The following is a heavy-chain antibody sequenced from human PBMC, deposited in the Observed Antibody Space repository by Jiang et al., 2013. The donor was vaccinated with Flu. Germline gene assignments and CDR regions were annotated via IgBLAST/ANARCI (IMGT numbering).Heavy chain of an antibody. V-gene: IGHV4-30-2*01. CDR1: GGSISSGGYS. J-gene: IGHJ4*02. CDR2: IYHSGST. Sequence: PSQTLSLTCAVSGGSISSGGYSWSWIRQPPGKGLEWIGYIYHSGSTYYNPSLKSRVTISVDRSKNQFSLKLSSVTAADTAVYYCARNYYDSSGYPYYFDYWGQGTLVTVSS. D-gene: IGHD3-22*01. CDR3: ARNYYDSSGYPYYFDY.